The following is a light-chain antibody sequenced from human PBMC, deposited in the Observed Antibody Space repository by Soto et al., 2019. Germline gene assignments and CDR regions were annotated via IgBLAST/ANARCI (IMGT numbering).Light chain of an antibody. CDR2: WAS. CDR3: QQYLLSPLT. V-gene: IGKV4-1*01. Sequence: DIVMTQSPASLAVSLGERATINCKSSQSVLYSSNNKNYLAWYQQKPGQPPKVLIYWASTRESGVPDRFSGSGSGTDFTLTISSLQAEDVAVYYCQQYLLSPLTFGGGTNVEIK. CDR1: QSVLYSSNNKNY. J-gene: IGKJ4*01.